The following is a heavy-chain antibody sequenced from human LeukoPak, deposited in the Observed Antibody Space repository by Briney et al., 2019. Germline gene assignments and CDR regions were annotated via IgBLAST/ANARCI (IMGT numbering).Heavy chain of an antibody. Sequence: SSETLALTRTVSGGSICSSSYDLGWIRHRPGEGLGWRGSIYYSGSTYYNPSLKSRVTISVDTSKDQFSLKLSSVTAADTAVYYCAISDGQWLQSFDYWGQGTLVTVSS. J-gene: IGHJ4*02. D-gene: IGHD6-19*01. CDR3: AISDGQWLQSFDY. CDR1: GGSICSSSYD. CDR2: IYYSGST. V-gene: IGHV4-39*01.